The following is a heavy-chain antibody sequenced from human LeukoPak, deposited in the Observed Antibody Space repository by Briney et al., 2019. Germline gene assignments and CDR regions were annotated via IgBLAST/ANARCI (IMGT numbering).Heavy chain of an antibody. Sequence: ASVKVSCKASGYTFTSYGISWVRQAPGQGLEWMGWISAYNGNTNYAQKLQGRVTMTTDTTTSTAYMELRSLRSDDTAVYYCARDQAGRWLQFFAPSFDYWGQGTLVTVSS. J-gene: IGHJ4*02. V-gene: IGHV1-18*01. CDR2: ISAYNGNT. CDR1: GYTFTSYG. D-gene: IGHD5-24*01. CDR3: ARDQAGRWLQFFAPSFDY.